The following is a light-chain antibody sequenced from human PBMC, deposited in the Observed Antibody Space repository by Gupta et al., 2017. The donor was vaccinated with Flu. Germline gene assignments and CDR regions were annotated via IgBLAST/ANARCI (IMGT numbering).Light chain of an antibody. CDR2: AAS. CDR1: QRVSSS. Sequence: EIVFTQSPSTVSFSPGERATLSCRASQRVSSSLAWYQQKQGQAPRLLIYAASNRATGIPARFSGRGAGTEVNLTISSLEHEEFAIYYCKQRSNWPSLTFGGGTKVEI. J-gene: IGKJ4*01. V-gene: IGKV3-11*01. CDR3: KQRSNWPSLT.